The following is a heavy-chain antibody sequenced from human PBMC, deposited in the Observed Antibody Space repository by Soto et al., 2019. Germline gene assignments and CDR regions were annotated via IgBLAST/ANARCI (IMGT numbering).Heavy chain of an antibody. D-gene: IGHD3-10*01. J-gene: IGHJ4*02. V-gene: IGHV1-69*02. CDR2: VIPMVGMS. CDR1: GGTFNFYS. CDR3: AANYGSGSAHFDY. Sequence: QVQLVQSGAEVKKPGSSVKVSCTASGGTFNFYSISWVRQAPGQVLEWVGRVIPMVGMSEYAQKFQGRVTMTADKSTSTAYMNLRSLRSEDTAVYYCAANYGSGSAHFDYWGQGTLVTVSS.